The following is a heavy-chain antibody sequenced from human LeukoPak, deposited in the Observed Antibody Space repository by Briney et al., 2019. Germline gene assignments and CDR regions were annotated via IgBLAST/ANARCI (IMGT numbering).Heavy chain of an antibody. V-gene: IGHV4-39*01. J-gene: IGHJ4*02. CDR2: IFHSGSA. CDR3: ATSGGSGYLIY. Sequence: SETLSLTCTVSGGSISIPSYYWGWIRQAPGKGLEWIGSIFHSGSAYYSPSLKSRVTISVDTSKNQFSLNLSSMTAADTALYYCATSGGSGYLIYWGQGTLVTVSS. CDR1: GGSISIPSYY. D-gene: IGHD3-3*01.